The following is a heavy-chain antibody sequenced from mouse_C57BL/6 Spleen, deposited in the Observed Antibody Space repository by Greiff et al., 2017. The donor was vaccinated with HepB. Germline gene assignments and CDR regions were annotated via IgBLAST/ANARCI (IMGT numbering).Heavy chain of an antibody. D-gene: IGHD3-3*01. J-gene: IGHJ3*01. CDR1: GYAFSSSW. V-gene: IGHV1-82*01. CDR3: ARRGDEAWFAY. Sequence: VQLQQSGPELVKPGASVKISCKASGYAFSSSWMNWVKQRPGKGLEWIGRIYPGDGDTNYNGKFKGKATLTADKSSSTAYMQLSSLTSEDSAVYFGARRGDEAWFAYWGQGTLVTVSA. CDR2: IYPGDGDT.